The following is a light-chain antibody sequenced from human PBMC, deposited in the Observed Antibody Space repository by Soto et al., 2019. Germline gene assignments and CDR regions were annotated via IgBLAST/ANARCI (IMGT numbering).Light chain of an antibody. CDR3: QQSYSRVT. V-gene: IGKV1-39*01. Sequence: DIQMTQSPSSLSASVGDRVTITCRASQSISSRLSWYQLKEGKAPNLLIYAASRLQSGVPSRFSGSGSGTDFTLTISSLQPGDFATYYCQQSYSRVTFGQGTKVEIK. J-gene: IGKJ1*01. CDR2: AAS. CDR1: QSISSR.